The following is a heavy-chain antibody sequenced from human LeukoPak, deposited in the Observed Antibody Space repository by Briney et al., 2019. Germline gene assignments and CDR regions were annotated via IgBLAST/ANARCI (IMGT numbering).Heavy chain of an antibody. CDR2: IYYSGST. J-gene: IGHJ4*02. CDR1: GGSISSGGYY. CDR3: ARGYCSSTSCYLADY. Sequence: PSQTLSLTCTVSGGSISSGGYYWSCIRQNPGKGLEWIGYIYYSGSTYYNPSLKSRVTISVDTSKNQFSLKLSSVTAADTAVYYCARGYCSSTSCYLADYWGQGTLVTVSS. D-gene: IGHD2-2*01. V-gene: IGHV4-31*03.